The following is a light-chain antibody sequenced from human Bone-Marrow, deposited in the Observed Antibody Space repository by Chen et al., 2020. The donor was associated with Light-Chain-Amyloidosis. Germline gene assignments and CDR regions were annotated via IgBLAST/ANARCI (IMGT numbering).Light chain of an antibody. CDR1: SNNVGGDNH. Sequence: QSALTQPASVSGSPGQSIPLSCTGTSNNVGGDNHDSCYQQHPDKPPKLMIDEVTNRPSWVPDRFSASKSDNTASLTISGHQTEDEADYFCSSYTITNTLVFGSGTRVTVL. V-gene: IGLV2-14*01. J-gene: IGLJ1*01. CDR2: EVT. CDR3: SSYTITNTLV.